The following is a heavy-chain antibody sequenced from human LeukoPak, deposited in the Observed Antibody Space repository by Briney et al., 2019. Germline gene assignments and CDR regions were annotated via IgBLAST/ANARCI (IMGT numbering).Heavy chain of an antibody. CDR1: GFIFEDYT. J-gene: IGHJ4*02. V-gene: IGHV3-43*01. Sequence: WGSLRLSCAASGFIFEDYTMHWVRQVPGKTLEWVSLVNWHGTTYYADSLKGRFTISRDNSKNSLYLQMDSLRTEDTAFYYCAKDLTYESSGSVIDNWGLGTLVTVSS. CDR3: AKDLTYESSGSVIDN. CDR2: VNWHGTT. D-gene: IGHD3-22*01.